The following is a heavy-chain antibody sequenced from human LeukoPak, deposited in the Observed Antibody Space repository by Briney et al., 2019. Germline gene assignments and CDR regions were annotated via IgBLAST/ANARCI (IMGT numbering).Heavy chain of an antibody. J-gene: IGHJ4*02. CDR2: INNDGGTT. Sequence: GGSLRLSCAASGFTFSNYWIHWVRQAPGKGLMWVSHINNDGGTTSYADSVKGRFTISRDNSRNTLFLQMNSLRAEDTAIYFCARDASWNDGRGLDNWGQGTLVTVSS. CDR3: ARDASWNDGRGLDN. V-gene: IGHV3-74*01. CDR1: GFTFSNYW. D-gene: IGHD1-1*01.